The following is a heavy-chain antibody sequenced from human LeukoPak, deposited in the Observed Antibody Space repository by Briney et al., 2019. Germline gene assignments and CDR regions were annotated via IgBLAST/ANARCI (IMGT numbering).Heavy chain of an antibody. CDR2: IYYSGST. D-gene: IGHD3-3*01. Sequence: LETLSLTCTVSGGSIRSGSYYWGWIRQPPRKGLEWIGSIYYSGSTYYNPSLKSRVTISVDTSKNQFSLKLSSVTAADTAVYYCARLWSGYRPPDYWGQGTLVTVSS. CDR3: ARLWSGYRPPDY. CDR1: GGSIRSGSYY. J-gene: IGHJ4*02. V-gene: IGHV4-39*01.